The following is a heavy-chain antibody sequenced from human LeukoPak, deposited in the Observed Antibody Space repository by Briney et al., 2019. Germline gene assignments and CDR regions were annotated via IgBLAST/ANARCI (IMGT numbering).Heavy chain of an antibody. Sequence: PGRFLRLSCAASGFTFNSYAMHWVRQAPGKGLEWVAVISYDGSNKYYADSVKGRFTISRDNSKNTLYLQMNSLRAEDTAVYYCATLVEMATIVFDYWGQGTLVTVSS. CDR1: GFTFNSYA. CDR3: ATLVEMATIVFDY. D-gene: IGHD5-24*01. V-gene: IGHV3-30-3*01. J-gene: IGHJ4*02. CDR2: ISYDGSNK.